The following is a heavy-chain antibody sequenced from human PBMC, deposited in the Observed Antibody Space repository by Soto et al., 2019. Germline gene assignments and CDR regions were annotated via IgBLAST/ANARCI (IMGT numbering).Heavy chain of an antibody. CDR3: AKWIGSSSTSCYTFDY. J-gene: IGHJ4*02. CDR1: GFTFSSYA. D-gene: IGHD2-2*02. CDR2: ISGSGGST. Sequence: EVQLLESGGGLVQPGGSLRLSCAASGFTFSSYAMSWVRQAPGKGLEWVSAISGSGGSTYYADSVKGRFTISRDNSKNTLYLQMNSLRAEDTAVYYCAKWIGSSSTSCYTFDYWGQGTLVTVSS. V-gene: IGHV3-23*01.